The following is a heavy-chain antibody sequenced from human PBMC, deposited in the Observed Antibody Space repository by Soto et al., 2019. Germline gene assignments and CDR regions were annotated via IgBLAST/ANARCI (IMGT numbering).Heavy chain of an antibody. CDR1: GGSISSYY. D-gene: IGHD6-6*01. Sequence: TVSGGSISSYYWSWIRQPPGKGLEWIGYIYYSGSTNYNPSLKSRVTISVDTSKNQFSLKLSSVTAADTAVYYCARDSQLVVLDHYYYYYGMDVWGQGTTVTVSS. V-gene: IGHV4-59*01. J-gene: IGHJ6*02. CDR2: IYYSGST. CDR3: ARDSQLVVLDHYYYYYGMDV.